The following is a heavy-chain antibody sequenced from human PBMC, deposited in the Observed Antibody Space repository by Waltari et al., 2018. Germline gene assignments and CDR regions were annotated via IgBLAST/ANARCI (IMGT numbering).Heavy chain of an antibody. D-gene: IGHD1-7*01. CDR3: AKFGNYYLDY. CDR2: IRQDGSER. J-gene: IGHJ4*02. CDR1: GFIFSGYW. V-gene: IGHV3-7*03. Sequence: VQLVESGGGLVQPGGSLRLSCAASGFIFSGYWMSWVRQAPGKGLEWLANIRQDGSERYYVDSVKGRFTISRDNAKNSVFLQMNSLRAEDTAVYYCAKFGNYYLDYWGQGTLVTVSS.